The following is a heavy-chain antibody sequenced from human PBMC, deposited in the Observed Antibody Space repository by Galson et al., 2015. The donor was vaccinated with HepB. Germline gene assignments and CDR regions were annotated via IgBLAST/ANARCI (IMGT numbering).Heavy chain of an antibody. V-gene: IGHV3-15*01. CDR1: GLTFNNAW. D-gene: IGHD1-1*01. CDR2: VKGKIDGETT. Sequence: SLRLSCADSGLTFNNAWVSWVRQAPGKGLEWVGRVKGKIDGETTDYAAPVKGRFIISRDDSGNTVYLRINSLKTEDTALYYCTHDSAGRPEYFQYGGQGALVTVSA. CDR3: THDSAGRPEYFQY. J-gene: IGHJ1*01.